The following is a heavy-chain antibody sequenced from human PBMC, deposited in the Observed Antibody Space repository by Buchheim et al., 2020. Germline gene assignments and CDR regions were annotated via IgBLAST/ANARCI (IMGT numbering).Heavy chain of an antibody. V-gene: IGHV4-39*01. J-gene: IGHJ4*02. CDR2: IYYSGST. Sequence: QLQLQESGPGLVKPSETLSLTCTVSGGSISSSAYFWGWIRQPPGKGLEWIGSIYYSGSTYYNPSLKSRVTISVATSTNQFSLKLTSVTAADTAVYYCARIVIAVALFDYWGQGTL. D-gene: IGHD6-19*01. CDR3: ARIVIAVALFDY. CDR1: GGSISSSAYF.